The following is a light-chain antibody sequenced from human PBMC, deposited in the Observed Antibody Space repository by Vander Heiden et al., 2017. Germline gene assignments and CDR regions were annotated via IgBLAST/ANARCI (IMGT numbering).Light chain of an antibody. CDR3: QQYNYYST. V-gene: IGKV1-5*01. CDR2: GAS. J-gene: IGKJ1*01. CDR1: QSISTW. Sequence: DIQMTQSPSTLSASVGYRVTITCRATQSISTWLAWYQQKPGSAPKLLIYGASRLESGVPSRFSGSGSGTEFTLTISSLQPDDFGTYYCQQYNYYSTFGQGTKVEIK.